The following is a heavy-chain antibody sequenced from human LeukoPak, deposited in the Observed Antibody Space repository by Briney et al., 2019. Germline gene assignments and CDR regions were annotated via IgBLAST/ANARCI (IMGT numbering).Heavy chain of an antibody. J-gene: IGHJ4*02. CDR1: GGSISSSSYY. V-gene: IGHV4-61*05. Sequence: SETLSLTCTVSGGSISSSSYYWGWIRQPPGKGLEWIGYIYYSGSTNYNPSLKSRVTISVDTSKNQFSLKLSSVTAADTALYFCARAEINDYSRYWGQGIPVIVSS. CDR3: ARAEINDYSRY. D-gene: IGHD4-11*01. CDR2: IYYSGST.